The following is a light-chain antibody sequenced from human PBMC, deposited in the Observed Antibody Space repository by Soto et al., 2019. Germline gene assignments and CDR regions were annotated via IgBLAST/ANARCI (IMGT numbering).Light chain of an antibody. CDR3: QQYNYWPLT. CDR1: QSVSIY. Sequence: EIVMTQSPATLSVSPGERVTLSCRASQSVSIYLAWYQQRPGQAPRPLIYGASTRATGIPARFSASGSGTEFTLTITSLQSEAFAVYYCQQYNYWPLTFGGGTRVEI. CDR2: GAS. V-gene: IGKV3-15*01. J-gene: IGKJ4*01.